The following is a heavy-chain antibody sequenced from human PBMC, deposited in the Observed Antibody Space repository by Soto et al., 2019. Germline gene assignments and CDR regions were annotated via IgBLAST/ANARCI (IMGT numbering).Heavy chain of an antibody. CDR1: GFSLSTSGLC. Sequence: SGPTLVNPTQTLTLTCTFSGFSLSTSGLCVSWIRQPPGKALEWLALVDWDDDKSYSASLKTRLTISKDPSKNQVVLTMTNMDPVDTATYFCARIRATGGSYFTYFDYWGQGTLVTVSS. CDR3: ARIRATGGSYFTYFDY. V-gene: IGHV2-70*01. D-gene: IGHD1-26*01. J-gene: IGHJ4*02. CDR2: VDWDDDK.